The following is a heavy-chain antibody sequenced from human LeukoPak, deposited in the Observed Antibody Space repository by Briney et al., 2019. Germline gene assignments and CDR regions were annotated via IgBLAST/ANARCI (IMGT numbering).Heavy chain of an antibody. Sequence: GGSLRLSCAASGFTFSDYYMSWIRQAPGKGLEWVSYISSSGSTIYYADSVKGRFTISRDNAKNSLYLQVNSLRAEDTAVYYCAKDQWDCSSTSCARPDYWGQGTLVTVSS. CDR2: ISSSGSTI. V-gene: IGHV3-11*01. D-gene: IGHD2-2*01. J-gene: IGHJ4*02. CDR1: GFTFSDYY. CDR3: AKDQWDCSSTSCARPDY.